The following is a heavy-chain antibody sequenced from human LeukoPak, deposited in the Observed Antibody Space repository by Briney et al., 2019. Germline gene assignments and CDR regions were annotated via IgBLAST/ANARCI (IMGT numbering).Heavy chain of an antibody. Sequence: PSQTLSLTCTVSGGSICSGGYYWSWIRQHPGKGLEWIGYIYYSGSTYYNPSLKSRVTISVDTSKNQFSLKLSSVTAADTAVYYCARARAGLRYGMDVWGQGTTVTVSS. D-gene: IGHD2-21*01. CDR1: GGSICSGGYY. CDR2: IYYSGST. J-gene: IGHJ6*02. CDR3: ARARAGLRYGMDV. V-gene: IGHV4-31*03.